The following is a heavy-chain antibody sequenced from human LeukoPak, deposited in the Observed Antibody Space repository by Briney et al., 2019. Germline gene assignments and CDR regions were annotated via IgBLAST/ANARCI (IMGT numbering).Heavy chain of an antibody. D-gene: IGHD6-25*01. Sequence: ETLSLTCTVSGGSISSYYWSWIRQPPGKGLEWIGYIYYSGSTNYNPSLKSRVTISVDTSKNQFSLKLSSVTAADTAVYYCARDISVWGQGTLVTVSS. CDR2: IYYSGST. V-gene: IGHV4-59*01. CDR3: ARDISV. CDR1: GGSISSYY. J-gene: IGHJ4*02.